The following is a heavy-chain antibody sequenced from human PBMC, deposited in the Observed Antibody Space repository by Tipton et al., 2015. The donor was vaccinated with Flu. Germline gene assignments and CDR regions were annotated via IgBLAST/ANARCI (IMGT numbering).Heavy chain of an antibody. V-gene: IGHV4-39*01. CDR1: GGSISSSSYY. D-gene: IGHD3-3*01. CDR2: IYYSGST. Sequence: TLSLTCTVSGGSISSSSYYWGWIRQPPGKGLEWIGSIYYSGSTYYNPSLKSRVTISVDTSKNQFSLKLSSVTAADTAVYYCARHHHDEWLFPSGGYFDYWGQGTLVTVSS. CDR3: ARHHHDEWLFPSGGYFDY. J-gene: IGHJ4*02.